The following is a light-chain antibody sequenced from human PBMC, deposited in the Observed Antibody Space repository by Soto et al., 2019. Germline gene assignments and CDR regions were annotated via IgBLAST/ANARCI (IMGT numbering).Light chain of an antibody. V-gene: IGLV2-14*01. Sequence: QSALTQPASVSGSPGQSITISCTGTSSDVGGYNYVSWYQQHPGKAPKLMIYEVNNRPSGVSNRFSGSKSGNTASLTISGLQAEDEADYYCSSYTSSGALVFGGGTQLTVL. CDR1: SSDVGGYNY. J-gene: IGLJ2*01. CDR2: EVN. CDR3: SSYTSSGALV.